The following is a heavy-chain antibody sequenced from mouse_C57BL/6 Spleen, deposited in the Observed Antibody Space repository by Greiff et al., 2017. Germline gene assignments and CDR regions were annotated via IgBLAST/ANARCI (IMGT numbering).Heavy chain of an antibody. CDR2: ISYDGSN. CDR1: GYSITSGYY. Sequence: EVQLVESGPGLVKPSQSLSLTCSVTGYSITSGYYWNWIRQFPGNKLEWMGYISYDGSNNYNPSLKNRISITRDTSKNQFFLKLNSVTTEDTATYYCARERNWDGLDYWGQGTTLTVSS. J-gene: IGHJ2*01. CDR3: ARERNWDGLDY. V-gene: IGHV3-6*01. D-gene: IGHD4-1*01.